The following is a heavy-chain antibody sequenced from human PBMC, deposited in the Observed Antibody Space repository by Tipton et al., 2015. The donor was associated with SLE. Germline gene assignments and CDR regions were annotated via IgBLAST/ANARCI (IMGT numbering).Heavy chain of an antibody. V-gene: IGHV3-23*01. Sequence: GSLRLSCVGSGFTFRPFSMTGVRQAPGKGLDWVSTISGGGGSLFYAESVKGRFTTSRDNSRNTVYLEMNSLRPEDTALYYCAKDRTGSHYGLDVWGHGTTVIVSS. D-gene: IGHD1-1*01. J-gene: IGHJ6*02. CDR3: AKDRTGSHYGLDV. CDR2: ISGGGGSL. CDR1: GFTFRPFS.